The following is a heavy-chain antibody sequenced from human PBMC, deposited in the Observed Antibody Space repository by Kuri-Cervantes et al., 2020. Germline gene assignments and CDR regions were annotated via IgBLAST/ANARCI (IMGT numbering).Heavy chain of an antibody. CDR3: ARERSVARDNGRPRSGAFDI. D-gene: IGHD1-26*01. CDR2: ISHDGSNK. V-gene: IGHV3-30*03. Sequence: GESLKISCAASGFTLRNYGMHWVRQAPGKGLEWVALISHDGSNKIYADSVKGRFTISRDNSKNMLFLQMNTLGGEDTAVYYCARERSVARDNGRPRSGAFDIWGQGTMVTVSS. J-gene: IGHJ3*02. CDR1: GFTLRNYG.